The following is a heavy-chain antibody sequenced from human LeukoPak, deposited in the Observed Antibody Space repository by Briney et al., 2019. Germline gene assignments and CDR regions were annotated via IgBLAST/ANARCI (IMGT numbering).Heavy chain of an antibody. CDR3: ARTYYYDSSGYYLYYFDY. CDR1: GFTFRNYA. Sequence: GGSLRLSCAASGFTFRNYAMGWVRQAPGKGLEWVSAISGSGGSTYYADSVKGRFTISRDNSKNTLYLQMNSLRAEDTAVYYCARTYYYDSSGYYLYYFDYWGQGTLVTVSS. CDR2: ISGSGGST. D-gene: IGHD3-22*01. V-gene: IGHV3-23*01. J-gene: IGHJ4*02.